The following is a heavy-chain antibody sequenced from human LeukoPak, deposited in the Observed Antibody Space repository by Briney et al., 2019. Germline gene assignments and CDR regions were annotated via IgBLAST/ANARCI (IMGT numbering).Heavy chain of an antibody. Sequence: GGSLRLSCAASGFTFSSYAMHWVCQAPGKGLEWVAVISYDGSNKYYADSVKGRFTISRDNSKNTLYLQMNSLRAEDTAVYYCARESVCSSTSCYLYYFDYWGQGTLVTVSS. CDR2: ISYDGSNK. J-gene: IGHJ4*02. V-gene: IGHV3-30-3*01. CDR1: GFTFSSYA. CDR3: ARESVCSSTSCYLYYFDY. D-gene: IGHD2-2*01.